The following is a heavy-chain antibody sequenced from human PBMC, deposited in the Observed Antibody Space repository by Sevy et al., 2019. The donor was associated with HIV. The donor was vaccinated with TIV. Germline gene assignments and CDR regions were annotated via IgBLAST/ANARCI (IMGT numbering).Heavy chain of an antibody. CDR2: ISSSGRYI. Sequence: GGSLRLSCAASGFTFSAYVMNWVRQGPGKGLEWVSSISSSGRYIYYADSVLGRFTISRDNAEDSLYLQMNNLRAEDTAVYYCARDALSGTSAYWGQGTLVTVSS. V-gene: IGHV3-21*01. D-gene: IGHD1-7*01. J-gene: IGHJ4*02. CDR1: GFTFSAYV. CDR3: ARDALSGTSAY.